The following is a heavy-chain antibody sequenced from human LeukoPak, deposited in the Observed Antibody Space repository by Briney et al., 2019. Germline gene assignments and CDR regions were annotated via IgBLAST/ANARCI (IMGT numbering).Heavy chain of an antibody. CDR1: GASISDTNW. J-gene: IGHJ4*02. Sequence: SETLSLTCTISGASISDTNWWTWVRQPPGKGLEWIGEITHNGNTNYSPSLKSRVTISVDKSKNQFSLRLDSVTAADTAVYYCARDGYSAYDRDLDHWGQGALVTVSS. CDR2: ITHNGNT. CDR3: ARDGYSAYDRDLDH. D-gene: IGHD5-12*01. V-gene: IGHV4-4*02.